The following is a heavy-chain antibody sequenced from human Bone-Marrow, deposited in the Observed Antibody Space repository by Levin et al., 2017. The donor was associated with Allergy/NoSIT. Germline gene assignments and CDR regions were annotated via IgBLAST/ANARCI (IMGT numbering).Heavy chain of an antibody. J-gene: IGHJ3*02. CDR3: AKGLEDYDFWSGNDAFDI. CDR2: IAYDGYNK. CDR1: GFSFTTYG. V-gene: IGHV3-30*18. D-gene: IGHD3-3*01. Sequence: GESLKISCAASGFSFTTYGMHWVRQAPGKGLEWVAVIAYDGYNKYYADAVTGRFTISRDTSKTTLYLQMNSLRADDTAVYYCAKGLEDYDFWSGNDAFDIWGQGTTVTVSS.